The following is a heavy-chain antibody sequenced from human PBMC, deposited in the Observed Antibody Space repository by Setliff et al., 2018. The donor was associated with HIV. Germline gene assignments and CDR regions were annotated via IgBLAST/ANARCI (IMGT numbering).Heavy chain of an antibody. D-gene: IGHD6-19*01. Sequence: ASVKVSCKVSGNTLRELSMHWVRQAPGEGLEWMGGFDPEDGETIYAQKFQGRVTMTRNTSISTAYMELSSLRSEDTAVYYCARGSGWYTYYYYYYMDVWGKGTTVTVSS. J-gene: IGHJ6*03. V-gene: IGHV1-24*01. CDR2: FDPEDGET. CDR1: GNTLRELS. CDR3: ARGSGWYTYYYYYYMDV.